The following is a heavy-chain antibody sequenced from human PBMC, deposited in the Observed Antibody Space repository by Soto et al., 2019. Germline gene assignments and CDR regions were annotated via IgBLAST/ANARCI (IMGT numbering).Heavy chain of an antibody. Sequence: PGGSLRLSCAASGFTVSSNYMSWVRQAPGKGLEWVSVIYSGGSTYYADSVKGRFTISRDNSKNTLYLQMNSLRAEDTAVYYCARDLVVFGVVIWGQGTLVTVSS. V-gene: IGHV3-66*01. CDR3: ARDLVVFGVVI. CDR1: GFTVSSNY. J-gene: IGHJ4*02. D-gene: IGHD3-3*01. CDR2: IYSGGST.